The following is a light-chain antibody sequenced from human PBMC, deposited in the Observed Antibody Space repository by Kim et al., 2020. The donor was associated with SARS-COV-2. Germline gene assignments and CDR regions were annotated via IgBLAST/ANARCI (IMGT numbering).Light chain of an antibody. Sequence: SLCPGERATLPCRASQSVNPYLAWYQQKPGQAPRLLIYDASKRATGIPARFSGSGSGTDFTLTISSLEPDDFAVYYCQLRTNWLTSGGGTKVDIK. J-gene: IGKJ4*01. CDR3: QLRTNWLT. V-gene: IGKV3-11*01. CDR2: DAS. CDR1: QSVNPY.